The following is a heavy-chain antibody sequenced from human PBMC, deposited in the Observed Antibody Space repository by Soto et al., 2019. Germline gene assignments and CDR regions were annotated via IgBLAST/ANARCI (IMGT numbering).Heavy chain of an antibody. Sequence: GGTLRRSCAASGFNFNSYTINWVRQAPGKRLEWLSSISSSGYIFSTDSVRGRFTISRDNAKNSVYLQINSLRAEDTAVYFCARDCSGGSCYPGMDVWGQGTTVTFSS. V-gene: IGHV3-21*01. CDR2: ISSSGYI. CDR1: GFNFNSYT. J-gene: IGHJ6*02. CDR3: ARDCSGGSCYPGMDV. D-gene: IGHD2-15*01.